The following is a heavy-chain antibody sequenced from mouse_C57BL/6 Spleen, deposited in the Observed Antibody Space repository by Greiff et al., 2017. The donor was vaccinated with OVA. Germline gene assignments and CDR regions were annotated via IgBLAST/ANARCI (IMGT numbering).Heavy chain of an antibody. J-gene: IGHJ2*01. CDR1: GYAFSSYW. CDR2: IYPGEGDT. D-gene: IGHD2-5*01. CDR3: ARRYYSNYNYFDY. V-gene: IGHV1-80*01. Sequence: QVQLQQSGAELVKPGASVKISCKASGYAFSSYWMNWVKQRPGKGLEWIGQIYPGEGDTNYNGKFKGKATLTADKSSSTAYMQLSSLTSEDSAVYFCARRYYSNYNYFDYWGQGTTLTVSS.